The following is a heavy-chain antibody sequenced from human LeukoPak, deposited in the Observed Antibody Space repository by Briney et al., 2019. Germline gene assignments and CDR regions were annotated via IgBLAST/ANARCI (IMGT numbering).Heavy chain of an antibody. CDR2: IIPIFGTA. CDR3: ARGGQNSEDY. J-gene: IGHJ4*02. D-gene: IGHD3-16*01. V-gene: IGHV1-69*13. CDR1: GYTFINNF. Sequence: GASVKVSCQTSGYTFINNFIHWVRQAPGQGLEWMGGIIPIFGTANYAQKFQGRVTITADESTSTAYMELSSLRSEDTAVYYCARGGQNSEDYWGQGTLVTVSS.